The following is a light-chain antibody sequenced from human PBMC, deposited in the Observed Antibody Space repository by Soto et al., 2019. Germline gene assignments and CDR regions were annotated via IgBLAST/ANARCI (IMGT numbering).Light chain of an antibody. Sequence: DIQMTQSPSSLSASVGDRVTITCQASQDISNYLNWYQQKPGKAPQRLIYDASNLETGVPSRFSGSGSGTDFTFTISSLQPEDIATYYCQQYGNLRLTFGGGTKVEIK. J-gene: IGKJ4*01. CDR3: QQYGNLRLT. V-gene: IGKV1-33*01. CDR1: QDISNY. CDR2: DAS.